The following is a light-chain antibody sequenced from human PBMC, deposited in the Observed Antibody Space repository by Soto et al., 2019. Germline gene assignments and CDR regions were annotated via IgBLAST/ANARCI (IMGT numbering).Light chain of an antibody. CDR2: SAS. Sequence: EIVLTQSPGTLSLSPGERATLSCRASQSVSSSYLGWYQQKTGQAPRLRIYSASSRATGIPDRFSGSGSGTDFTLTISRLEPEDFAVYYCQRYGSSPYTFGQGTKLEI. CDR1: QSVSSSY. V-gene: IGKV3-20*01. J-gene: IGKJ2*01. CDR3: QRYGSSPYT.